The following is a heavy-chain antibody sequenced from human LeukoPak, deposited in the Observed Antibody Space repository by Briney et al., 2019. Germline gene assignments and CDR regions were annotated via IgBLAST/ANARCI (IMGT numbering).Heavy chain of an antibody. V-gene: IGHV1-69*13. CDR2: IIPIFGTA. CDR3: ARMHYYGSGSYFLSDP. D-gene: IGHD3-10*01. J-gene: IGHJ5*02. CDR1: GGTFSSYA. Sequence: SVKVSCKASGGTFSSYAISWVRQAPGQGLEWMGGIIPIFGTANYAQKFQGRVTITADESTSTAYMELSSLRSEDTAVYYCARMHYYGSGSYFLSDPWGQGTLVTVSS.